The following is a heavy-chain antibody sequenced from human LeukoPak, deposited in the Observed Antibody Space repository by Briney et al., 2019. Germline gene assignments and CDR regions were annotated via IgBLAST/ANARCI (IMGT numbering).Heavy chain of an antibody. CDR3: ARDWRYCSSTSCYRGYYYYYDMDV. CDR2: ISSSGSTI. D-gene: IGHD2-2*02. CDR1: GFTFSSYE. J-gene: IGHJ6*02. Sequence: PGGSLRLSCAASGFTFSSYEMNWVRQAPGKGLEWVSYISSSGSTIYYADSVKGRFTISRDNSKNTLYLQMNSLRAEDTAVYYCARDWRYCSSTSCYRGYYYYYDMDVWGQGTTVTVSS. V-gene: IGHV3-48*03.